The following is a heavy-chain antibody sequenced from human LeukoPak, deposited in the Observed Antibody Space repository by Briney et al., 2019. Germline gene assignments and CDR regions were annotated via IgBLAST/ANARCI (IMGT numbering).Heavy chain of an antibody. CDR3: ARDAGYYYDSSGYSITAEYFQH. D-gene: IGHD3-22*01. CDR2: IYTSGST. Sequence: SQTLSLTCTVSGGSISSGSYYWSWIRQPAGKGLEWIGRIYTSGSTNYNPSLKSRVTISVDTSKNQFSLKLSSVTAADTAVYYCARDAGYYYDSSGYSITAEYFQHWGQGTLVTVSS. CDR1: GGSISSGSYY. J-gene: IGHJ1*01. V-gene: IGHV4-61*02.